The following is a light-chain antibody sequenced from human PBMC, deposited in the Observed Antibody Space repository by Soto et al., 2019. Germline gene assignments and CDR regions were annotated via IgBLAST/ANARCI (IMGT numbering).Light chain of an antibody. Sequence: QSVLTQPASVSGSPGQSITISCMGTHSDIGSYDLVSWYQQLPGKAPKLIIYENTRRPSGVSDRFAGSKSGNTASLTISGLQPEDESDYYCCSYAGGNTLMFGVGTKLTVL. CDR1: HSDIGSYDL. V-gene: IGLV2-23*01. J-gene: IGLJ3*02. CDR3: CSYAGGNTLM. CDR2: ENT.